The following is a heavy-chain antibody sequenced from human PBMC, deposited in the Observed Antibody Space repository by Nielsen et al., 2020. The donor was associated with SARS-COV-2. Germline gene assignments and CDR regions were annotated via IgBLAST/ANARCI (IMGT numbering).Heavy chain of an antibody. D-gene: IGHD5-18*01. V-gene: IGHV1-18*01. J-gene: IGHJ4*02. CDR2: ISAYNGST. Sequence: ASVKVSCKASGYTFTSYGISWVRQAPGQGLEWMGWISAYNGSTKYAQKFQGRLTMTTDTSTSTAYMELRSLRSDDTAVYYCARHDVDLAMGLYFFDYWGQGTLVTVSS. CDR3: ARHDVDLAMGLYFFDY. CDR1: GYTFTSYG.